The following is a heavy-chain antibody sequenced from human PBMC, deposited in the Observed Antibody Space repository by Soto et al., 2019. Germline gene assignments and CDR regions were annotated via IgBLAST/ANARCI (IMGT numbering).Heavy chain of an antibody. Sequence: EVQLVQSGAEVKKPGESLKISCKGSGYSFTRHWIGWVRQMPGKGLEWMGIFYPGDSDTRYTPSFQGQVTMSADKSIITAYLQWSSLKASDTAMYYCARQGCSSTSCSYFDYWGQGTLVTVSS. CDR1: GYSFTRHW. CDR2: FYPGDSDT. V-gene: IGHV5-51*01. J-gene: IGHJ4*02. D-gene: IGHD2-2*01. CDR3: ARQGCSSTSCSYFDY.